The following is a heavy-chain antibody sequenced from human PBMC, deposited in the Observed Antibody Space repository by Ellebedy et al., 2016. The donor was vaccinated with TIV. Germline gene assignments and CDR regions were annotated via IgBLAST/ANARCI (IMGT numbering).Heavy chain of an antibody. D-gene: IGHD3-10*01. J-gene: IGHJ4*02. CDR3: ARGGSYYPFAY. CDR2: TRNKANSYTT. CDR1: GFTFSDNY. Sequence: PGGSLRLSCAASGFTFSDNYMDWVRQAPGKGLEWVGRTRNKANSYTTEYAASVKGRFTIARDDSKNSLYLQMNSLKTEDTAVYYCARGGSYYPFAYWGQGTLVTVSS. V-gene: IGHV3-72*01.